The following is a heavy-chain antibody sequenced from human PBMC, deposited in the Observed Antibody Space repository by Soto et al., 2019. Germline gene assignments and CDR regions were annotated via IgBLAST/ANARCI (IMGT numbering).Heavy chain of an antibody. V-gene: IGHV4-39*01. CDR1: GGSISSSSYY. Sequence: PSETVSLTCTVSGGSISSSSYYWGWIRQPPGKGLEWIGSIYYSGSTYYNPSLKSRVTISVDTSKNQFSLKLSSVTAADTAVYYCARLYYDFWSGYPQPTPSFDYWGQGTLVTVSS. D-gene: IGHD3-3*01. CDR3: ARLYYDFWSGYPQPTPSFDY. CDR2: IYYSGST. J-gene: IGHJ4*02.